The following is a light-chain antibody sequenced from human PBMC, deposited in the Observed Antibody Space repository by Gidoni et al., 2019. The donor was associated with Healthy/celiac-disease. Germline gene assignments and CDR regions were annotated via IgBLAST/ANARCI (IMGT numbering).Light chain of an antibody. J-gene: IGKJ5*01. CDR1: QSMSSY. Sequence: IQMNQSPCALAASVGGRVTITCLASQSMSSYLNWYQQKPGKAPKLLIYAASSLQSGVPSRFSGSGSGTDFTLTISSLQPEDFATYYCQQSYSTPPITFGQGTRLEIK. V-gene: IGKV1-39*01. CDR2: AAS. CDR3: QQSYSTPPIT.